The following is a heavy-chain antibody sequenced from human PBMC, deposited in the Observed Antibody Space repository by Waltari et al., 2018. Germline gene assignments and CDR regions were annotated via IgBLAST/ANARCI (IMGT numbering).Heavy chain of an antibody. J-gene: IGHJ4*02. D-gene: IGHD7-27*01. Sequence: EVQVVESGGGLVQPGGSLRLSCAASGFRFSTYDMNWVRQAPGKGLGWVSYISSTSGTIYYADSVKGRFTISRDNAKNSLYLQMNSLRAEDTAVYYCSRSKLGRTTFDYWGQGTLVTVSS. CDR2: ISSTSGTI. V-gene: IGHV3-48*04. CDR3: SRSKLGRTTFDY. CDR1: GFRFSTYD.